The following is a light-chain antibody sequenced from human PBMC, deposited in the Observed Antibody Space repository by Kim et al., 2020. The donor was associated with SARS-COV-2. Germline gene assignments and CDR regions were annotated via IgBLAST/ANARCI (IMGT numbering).Light chain of an antibody. CDR2: LGS. J-gene: IGKJ4*01. CDR1: QSLLQHTGYNF. V-gene: IGKV2-28*01. Sequence: PGSITCRSGQSLLQHTGYNFLDWYMRKPRQAPQLLIYLGSKRASGVPDRFSGSGSGTDFTLKISRGEAEDVGMYYCKQALLNPLAFGGGTEVDIK. CDR3: KQALLNPLA.